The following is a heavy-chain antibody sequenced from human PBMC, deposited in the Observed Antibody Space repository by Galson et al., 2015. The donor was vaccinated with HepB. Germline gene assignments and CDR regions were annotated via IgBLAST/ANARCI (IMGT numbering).Heavy chain of an antibody. D-gene: IGHD3-16*01. J-gene: IGHJ4*02. CDR2: INDGGSTT. CDR3: ANLGVGYDY. CDR1: GFTFSRYA. Sequence: SLRLSCAASGFTFSRYAMSWVRQAPGKGLEWVSTINDGGSTTHYADSVRGRFTISRDKSKNTLYLQMNSLRAEDTAVYYCANLGVGYDYWGQGSLVTVSS. V-gene: IGHV3-23*01.